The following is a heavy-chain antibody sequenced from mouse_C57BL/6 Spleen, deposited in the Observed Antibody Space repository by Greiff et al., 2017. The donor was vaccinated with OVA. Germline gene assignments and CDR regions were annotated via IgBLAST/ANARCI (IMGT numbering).Heavy chain of an antibody. CDR1: GYTFTSYW. J-gene: IGHJ1*03. CDR2: IDPSDSYT. Sequence: QVQLQQPGAELVMPGASVKLSCKASGYTFTSYWMHWVKQRPGQGLEWIGEIDPSDSYTNYNQKFKGKSTLTVDKSSSTAYMQLSSLTSEDSAVYYCARAPGSSGYFDVWGTGTTVTVSS. D-gene: IGHD1-1*01. CDR3: ARAPGSSGYFDV. V-gene: IGHV1-69*01.